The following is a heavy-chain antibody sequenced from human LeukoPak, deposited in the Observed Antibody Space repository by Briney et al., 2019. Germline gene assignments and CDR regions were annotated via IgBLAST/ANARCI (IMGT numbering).Heavy chain of an antibody. CDR3: ARLSSWYYYMDV. V-gene: IGHV4-59*11. CDR1: GGSISSHY. CDR2: IYYSGST. J-gene: IGHJ6*03. Sequence: SETLSLTCTVSGGSISSHYWSWIRQPPGKGLEWIGYIYYSGSTNYNPSLKSRVTISVDTSKNQFSLKLSSVTAADTAVYCCARLSSWYYYMDVWGKGTTVTVSS. D-gene: IGHD6-13*01.